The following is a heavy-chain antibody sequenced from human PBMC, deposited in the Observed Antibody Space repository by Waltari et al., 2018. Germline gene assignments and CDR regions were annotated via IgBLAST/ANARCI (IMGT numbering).Heavy chain of an antibody. CDR2: IYQDGTT. Sequence: QVQLQDSGPGLLQASETVSLTRGISGYFLNIGFHWGLIRQSPVKGLEWIETIYQDGTTFYNPSLKSRVTISMDTSKNQFSLSLKSVTATDTAVYYCTRQVLGYCTSAACRRLESWGQGTPVTVSS. CDR3: TRQVLGYCTSAACRRLES. D-gene: IGHD2-2*03. CDR1: GYFLNIGFH. V-gene: IGHV4-38-2*01. J-gene: IGHJ4*02.